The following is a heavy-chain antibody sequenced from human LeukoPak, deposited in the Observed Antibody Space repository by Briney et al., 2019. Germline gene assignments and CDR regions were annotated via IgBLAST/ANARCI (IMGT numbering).Heavy chain of an antibody. Sequence: SETLSLTCAVSGGSISSSNWWSWVRQPPGKGLEWIGEIYHSGSTNYNPSLKSRVTISVDTSKNQFSLKLSSVTAADTAVYYCASGLGYYDSSGPNYDYWGQGTLVAVSS. D-gene: IGHD3-22*01. CDR1: GGSISSSNW. CDR3: ASGLGYYDSSGPNYDY. CDR2: IYHSGST. V-gene: IGHV4-4*02. J-gene: IGHJ4*02.